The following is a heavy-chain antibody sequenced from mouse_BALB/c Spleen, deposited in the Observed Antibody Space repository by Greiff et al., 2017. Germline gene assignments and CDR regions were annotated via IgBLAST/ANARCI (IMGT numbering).Heavy chain of an antibody. CDR1: GFSLTGYG. CDR2: IWGDGST. Sequence: VKVEESGPGLVAPSQSLSITCTVSGFSLTGYGVNWVRQPPGKGLEWLGMIWGDGSTDYNSALKSRLSISKDNSKSQVFLKMNSLQTDDTARYYCASGNYYGSSYNYAMDYWGQGTSVTVSS. D-gene: IGHD1-1*01. J-gene: IGHJ4*01. V-gene: IGHV2-6-7*01. CDR3: ASGNYYGSSYNYAMDY.